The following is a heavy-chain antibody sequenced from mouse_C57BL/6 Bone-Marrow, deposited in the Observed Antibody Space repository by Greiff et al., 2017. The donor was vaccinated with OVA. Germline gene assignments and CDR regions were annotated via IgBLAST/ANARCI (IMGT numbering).Heavy chain of an antibody. CDR3: ARFGSCAY. CDR1: GYTFTSYW. V-gene: IGHV1-50*01. Sequence: QVQLQQPGAELVKPGASVKLSCKASGYTFTSYWMQWVKQRPGQGLEWIGEIDPSDSYTNYNQKFKGKATLTVDTSSSTAYMQLSSLTSEDSAVYYCARFGSCAYWGQGTLVTVSA. J-gene: IGHJ3*01. CDR2: IDPSDSYT.